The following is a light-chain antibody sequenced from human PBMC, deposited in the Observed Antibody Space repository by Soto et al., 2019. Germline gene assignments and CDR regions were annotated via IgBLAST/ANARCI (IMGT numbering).Light chain of an antibody. V-gene: IGKV3-11*01. CDR3: QQRSRWPRDT. J-gene: IGKJ2*01. CDR1: QNVGHN. CDR2: AAS. Sequence: EVVLTQSPATLSLSPGESATLSCRASQNVGHNLAWYQQTPGQAPRLLIYAASDRATGILARFIGSGSDTDFALTITSVEPEDFAVYYCQQRSRWPRDTFGQGTKLEIK.